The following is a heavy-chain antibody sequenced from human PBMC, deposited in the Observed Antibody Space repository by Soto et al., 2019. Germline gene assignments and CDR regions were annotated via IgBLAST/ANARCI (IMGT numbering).Heavy chain of an antibody. Sequence: PGGSLRLSCAASGFTVSSNYMSWVRQAPGKGLEWVSVIYSCGSTYYADSVKGRFTISRDNSKNTLYLQMNSLRAEDTAVYYCARATSSSTSCYSYYYYGMDVWGQGTTVTVSS. CDR2: IYSCGST. J-gene: IGHJ6*02. D-gene: IGHD2-2*02. CDR1: GFTVSSNY. CDR3: ARATSSSTSCYSYYYYGMDV. V-gene: IGHV3-66*03.